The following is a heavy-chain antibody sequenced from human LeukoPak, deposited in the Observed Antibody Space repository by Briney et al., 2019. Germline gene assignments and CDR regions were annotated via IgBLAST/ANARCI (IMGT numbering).Heavy chain of an antibody. V-gene: IGHV1-2*02. CDR1: GGTFSSYA. J-gene: IGHJ4*02. CDR2: IIPNSGGT. Sequence: ASVKVSCKASGGTFSSYAISWVRQAPGQGLEWMGGIIPNSGGTNYAQKFQGRVTMTRDTSISTAYMELSRLRSDDTAVYYCARDSYFDYWGQGTLVTVSS. CDR3: ARDSYFDY.